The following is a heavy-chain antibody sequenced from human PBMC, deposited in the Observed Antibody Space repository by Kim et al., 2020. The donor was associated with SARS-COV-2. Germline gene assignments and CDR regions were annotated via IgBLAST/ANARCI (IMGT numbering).Heavy chain of an antibody. J-gene: IGHJ4*02. CDR1: GFSLSSNW. Sequence: GGSLRLSCAASGFSLSSNWMSWVRQAPGKGLEWVATIKQDGTEKHYVDSVKGRFTISRDNAKNSLYLQMNRMRAEDTAVFYCARQEHDFGDFYFDLWGQGTLVTVSS. CDR3: ARQEHDFGDFYFDL. V-gene: IGHV3-7*01. D-gene: IGHD4-17*01. CDR2: IKQDGTEK.